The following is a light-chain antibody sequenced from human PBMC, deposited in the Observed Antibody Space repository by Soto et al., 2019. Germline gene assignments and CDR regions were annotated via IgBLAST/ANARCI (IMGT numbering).Light chain of an antibody. J-gene: IGKJ3*01. CDR1: QSVGTY. V-gene: IGKV1-39*01. Sequence: DIPMTQSPSSLSASVGDRVSITCRASQSVGTYLNWYQWKPGKVLQVLIYAASSLQSGVPSRFSGSGSGTDFTLTINSLQPEDVAIYFCQQTYTIPRGFSFGPGTKGGIK. CDR3: QQTYTIPRGFS. CDR2: AAS.